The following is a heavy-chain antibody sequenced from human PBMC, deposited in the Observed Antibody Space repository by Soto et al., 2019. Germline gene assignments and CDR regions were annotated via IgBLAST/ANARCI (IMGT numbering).Heavy chain of an antibody. V-gene: IGHV1-2*02. CDR2: INPETGGT. Sequence: ASVKVSCKASGYTFTGYYVHWVREAPGQGLEWMGWINPETGGTSYAQKFQGRVTMTRDTSITTAYMELSRLRSDDTAVYYCARYYYDSSDRDYLDYWGQGSPVTVSA. D-gene: IGHD3-22*01. CDR3: ARYYYDSSDRDYLDY. CDR1: GYTFTGYY. J-gene: IGHJ4*02.